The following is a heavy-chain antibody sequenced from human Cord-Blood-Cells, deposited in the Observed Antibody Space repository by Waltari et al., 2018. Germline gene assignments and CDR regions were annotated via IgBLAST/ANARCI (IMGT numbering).Heavy chain of an antibody. J-gene: IGHJ4*02. CDR3: ASSRPIEYSSSYYFDY. V-gene: IGHV1-69*09. CDR1: GGPFSSYA. D-gene: IGHD6-6*01. CDR2: IIPILGIA. Sequence: QVQLVQSGAEVKKPGSSVKVSCRASGGPFSSYAIRCVRQAPGQGLEWMGKIIPILGIANYAQKFQGRVTITADKSTSTAYMELSSLRSEDTAVYYCASSRPIEYSSSYYFDYWGQVTLVTVSS.